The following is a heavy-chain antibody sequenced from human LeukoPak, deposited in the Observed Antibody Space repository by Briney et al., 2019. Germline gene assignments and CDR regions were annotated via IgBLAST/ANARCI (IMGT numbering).Heavy chain of an antibody. Sequence: GGSLRLSCAASGFTVSSNYMSWVRQAPGKGLEWVSVIYSGGSTYYADSVKGRFTISRDNSKNTLYLQMNSLRAEGTAVYYCARDSSGNYGMDVWGQGTTVTVSS. CDR3: ARDSSGNYGMDV. V-gene: IGHV3-53*01. D-gene: IGHD3-22*01. CDR2: IYSGGST. CDR1: GFTVSSNY. J-gene: IGHJ6*02.